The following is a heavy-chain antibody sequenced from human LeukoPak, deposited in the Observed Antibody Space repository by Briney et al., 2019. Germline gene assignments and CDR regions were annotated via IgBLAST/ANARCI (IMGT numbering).Heavy chain of an antibody. D-gene: IGHD6-13*01. V-gene: IGHV4-4*02. Sequence: PSGTLSLTCAVSGGSISSSHWWSWVRQPPGKGLEWLGEIYHSGSSNYNPSLKSRVTISVDKSKNQFSLRLSSVTAADTAVYYCGRKLAATGTGWFDPWGQGTLVTVSS. CDR3: GRKLAATGTGWFDP. CDR1: GGSISSSHW. CDR2: IYHSGSS. J-gene: IGHJ5*02.